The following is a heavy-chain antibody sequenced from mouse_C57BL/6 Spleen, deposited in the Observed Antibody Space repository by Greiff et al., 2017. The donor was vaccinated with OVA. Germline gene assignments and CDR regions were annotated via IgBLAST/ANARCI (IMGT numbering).Heavy chain of an antibody. V-gene: IGHV1-52*01. Sequence: VQLQQPGAELVRPGSSVKLSCKASGYTFTSYWMHWVKQRPIQGLEWIGNIDPSESETHYNQKFKDKATLTVDKSSSTAYMQLSSLTSEDSAVYYCARGGHGSGSPIDYWGQGTSVTVSS. CDR3: ARGGHGSGSPIDY. CDR1: GYTFTSYW. D-gene: IGHD3-2*02. CDR2: IDPSESET. J-gene: IGHJ4*01.